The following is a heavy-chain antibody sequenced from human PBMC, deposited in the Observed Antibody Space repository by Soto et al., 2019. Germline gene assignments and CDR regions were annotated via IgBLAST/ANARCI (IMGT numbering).Heavy chain of an antibody. CDR3: ARQRTTVVTPGYFDH. D-gene: IGHD2-21*02. V-gene: IGHV4-39*01. Sequence: PSETLSLTCIVSGESISSSSYYRGWIRQPPGKGLEWIGSIYYSGRTYYNPSFKSRVTISIDTSKNQFSLKLSSVTATDTAVYYCARQRTTVVTPGYFDHWGPGALVTVSS. J-gene: IGHJ4*02. CDR1: GESISSSSYY. CDR2: IYYSGRT.